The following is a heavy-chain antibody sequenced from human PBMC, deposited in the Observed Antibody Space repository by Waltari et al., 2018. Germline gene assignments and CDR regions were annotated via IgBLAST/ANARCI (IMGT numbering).Heavy chain of an antibody. D-gene: IGHD3-9*01. V-gene: IGHV4-34*01. CDR2: INHSGST. CDR3: AREPYDTAGSFDP. Sequence: QVQLQQWGAGLLKPSETLSLTCAVYGGSFSGYYWSWIRQPPGKGLEGIGEINHSGSTNFNPSPKSRVTISVDTSKNQFSLKLSSVTAADTAVYYCAREPYDTAGSFDPWGQGTLVTVSS. CDR1: GGSFSGYY. J-gene: IGHJ5*02.